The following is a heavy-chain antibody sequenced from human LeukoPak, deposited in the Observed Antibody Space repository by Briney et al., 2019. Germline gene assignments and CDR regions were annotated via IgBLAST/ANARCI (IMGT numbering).Heavy chain of an antibody. Sequence: SQTLSLTCTVSGGSISSGDYHWSWMPQPPGKGLEWIGYIYYSGSINYNPSRKSRVTISVDTSKNQFSLKLRSVTAADTAVYYCARYSGSYSGFDYWGQGTLVTVSS. J-gene: IGHJ4*02. CDR2: IYYSGSI. D-gene: IGHD1-26*01. CDR3: ARYSGSYSGFDY. V-gene: IGHV4-61*08. CDR1: GGSISSGDYH.